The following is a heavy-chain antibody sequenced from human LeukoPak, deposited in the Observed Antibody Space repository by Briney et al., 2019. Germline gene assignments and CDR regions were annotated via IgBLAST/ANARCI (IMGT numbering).Heavy chain of an antibody. Sequence: SQTLSLTCAISGDSVSSNSAAWNWIRQSPSRGLEWLGRTYYRSKWYDDYAVSVKSRITINPDTSKNQFSLQLNSVTPEDTAVYYCARAPAYYYDSSGLSHMDVWGKGTTVTVSS. CDR1: GDSVSSNSAA. V-gene: IGHV6-1*01. CDR2: TYYRSKWYD. D-gene: IGHD3-22*01. CDR3: ARAPAYYYDSSGLSHMDV. J-gene: IGHJ6*03.